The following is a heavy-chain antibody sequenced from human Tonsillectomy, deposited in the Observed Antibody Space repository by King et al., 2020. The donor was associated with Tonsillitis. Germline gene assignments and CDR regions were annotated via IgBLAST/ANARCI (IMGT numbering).Heavy chain of an antibody. J-gene: IGHJ6*03. CDR2: ISSSSTFT. Sequence: VQLVESGGGLVKPGGSLRLSCAASGFTFSDYYMSWIRQAPGKGLEWVSYISSSSTFTNSADSVKGRFTISRDNAKNSLYLQMNSLRAEDTAVYYCARQQRGGSYLGYYYYYYYMDVWGKGTTVTVSS. D-gene: IGHD3-10*01. V-gene: IGHV3-11*06. CDR1: GFTFSDYY. CDR3: ARQQRGGSYLGYYYYYYYMDV.